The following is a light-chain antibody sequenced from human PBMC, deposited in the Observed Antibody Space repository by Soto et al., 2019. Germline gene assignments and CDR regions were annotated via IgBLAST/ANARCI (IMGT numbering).Light chain of an antibody. J-gene: IGLJ2*01. V-gene: IGLV1-44*01. CDR3: ETWDDRLRGVV. Sequence: QSVLTQPPSASGTPGQRVTISCSGGGSNIGSNPVNWYQHLPRTAPKLLIYSNHQRPSGVPDRFSGSKSITSASLAISGLQSEDEGDYYCETWDDRLRGVVFGGGTKVTVL. CDR1: GSNIGSNP. CDR2: SNH.